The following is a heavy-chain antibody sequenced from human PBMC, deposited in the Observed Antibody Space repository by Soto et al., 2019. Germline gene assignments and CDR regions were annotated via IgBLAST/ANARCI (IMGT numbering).Heavy chain of an antibody. J-gene: IGHJ4*02. CDR1: GFTFNNYW. CDR2: INIEGSTT. CDR3: TRDRGGNFYGGFDY. Sequence: GGSLRLSCAASGFTFNNYWMHWVRQAPGKGLVWVSRINIEGSTTDYADSVRGRFAISRDNAKNTLYLQINSLRDEDTTVYYCTRDRGGNFYGGFDYWGRGALVTVSS. V-gene: IGHV3-74*01. D-gene: IGHD1-26*01.